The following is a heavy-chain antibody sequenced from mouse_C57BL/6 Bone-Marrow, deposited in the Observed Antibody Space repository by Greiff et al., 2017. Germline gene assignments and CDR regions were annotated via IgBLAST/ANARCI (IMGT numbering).Heavy chain of an antibody. D-gene: IGHD1-1*01. V-gene: IGHV1-59*01. Sequence: QVQLQQPGAELVRPGTSVKLSCKASGYTFTSYWMHWVKQRPGQGLEWIGVIDPSDSYTNYNQKFKGKATLTVDTSSSTAYMQVSSLTSEDSAVYYCASGDYGSTGFDDWGQGTTLTVSS. J-gene: IGHJ2*01. CDR1: GYTFTSYW. CDR2: IDPSDSYT. CDR3: ASGDYGSTGFDD.